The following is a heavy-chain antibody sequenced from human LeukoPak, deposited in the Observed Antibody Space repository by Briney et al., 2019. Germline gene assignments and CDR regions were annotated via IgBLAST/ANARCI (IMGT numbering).Heavy chain of an antibody. Sequence: GGSLRPSCAASGFTFSSYGMHWVRQAPGKGVGWGAFIRYDGSNKYYADSVKGRFTISRDNSKNTLYLQMNSLRAEDTAVYYCAKDGTIIVGTTGLGYWGQGTLVTVSS. CDR1: GFTFSSYG. CDR2: IRYDGSNK. J-gene: IGHJ4*02. CDR3: AKDGTIIVGTTGLGY. V-gene: IGHV3-30*02. D-gene: IGHD1-26*01.